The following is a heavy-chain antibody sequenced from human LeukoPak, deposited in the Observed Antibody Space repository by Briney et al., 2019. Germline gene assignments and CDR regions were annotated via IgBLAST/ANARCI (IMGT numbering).Heavy chain of an antibody. V-gene: IGHV5-51*01. CDR1: GYSFTSYW. D-gene: IGHD3-22*01. CDR3: ARGDSSGYLQYYFDY. Sequence: GESLKISCKGSGYSFTSYWIGWVRQMPGKGLEWMGIIYPGDSDARYSPSFQGQVTISVDRSITTAYLLWSSLKASDTAIYYCARGDSSGYLQYYFDYWGQGTLVTVSS. J-gene: IGHJ4*02. CDR2: IYPGDSDA.